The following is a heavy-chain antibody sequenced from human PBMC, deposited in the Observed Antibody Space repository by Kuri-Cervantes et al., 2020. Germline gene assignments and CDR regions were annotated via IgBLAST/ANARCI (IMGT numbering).Heavy chain of an antibody. J-gene: IGHJ4*02. CDR2: INPNSGGT. Sequence: ASVKVSCKASGYTFTGYYMHWVRQAPGQGLEWMGWINPNSGGTNYAQKFQGRVTMTRSTSISTAYMELSSLRSEDTAVYYCARGLNIAAAANYWGQGTLVTVSS. CDR1: GYTFTGYY. CDR3: ARGLNIAAAANY. V-gene: IGHV1-2*02. D-gene: IGHD6-13*01.